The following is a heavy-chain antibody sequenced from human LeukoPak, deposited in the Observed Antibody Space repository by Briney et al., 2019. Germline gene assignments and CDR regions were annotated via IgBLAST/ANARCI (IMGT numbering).Heavy chain of an antibody. CDR2: ITLSGGST. J-gene: IGHJ6*03. Sequence: GGSLRLSCAASGFTFSSYDMSWVRQAPGKGLKWISSITLSGGSTFYADSVKGRFTISRDNSKNTLYLQMNSLGAEDTAVYYCAKRGNPAVGHHYLDVWGEGTTVSVSS. CDR3: AKRGNPAVGHHYLDV. D-gene: IGHD2-2*01. CDR1: GFTFSSYD. V-gene: IGHV3-23*01.